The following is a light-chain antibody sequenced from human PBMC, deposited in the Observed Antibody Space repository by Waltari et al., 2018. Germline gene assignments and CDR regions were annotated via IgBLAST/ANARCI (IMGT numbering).Light chain of an antibody. CDR1: QSVSSSY. J-gene: IGKJ2*01. CDR3: QQYGSSPYT. V-gene: IGKV3D-20*01. CDR2: DAS. Sequence: IVLTQSPATLSLSQGERATLSCRASQSVSSSYLAWYQQKPGLAPRLLIYDASSRAPGLPDRFSGSGSGTDFTLTISRLEPEDFAVYYCQQYGSSPYTFGQGTKLEIK.